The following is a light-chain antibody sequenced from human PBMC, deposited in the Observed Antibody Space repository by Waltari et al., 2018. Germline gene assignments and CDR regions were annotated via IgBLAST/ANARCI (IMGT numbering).Light chain of an antibody. V-gene: IGLV2-14*01. CDR3: SSYTSSSTLV. CDR1: SSDVGGYNY. J-gene: IGLJ2*01. Sequence: QSALTQPASVSGSPGQSITISCAGTSSDVGGYNYVSWYQQHPDKAPQLVIYEVSHRPPGVSSHFSGSKSGNTASLTISGLRAEDEADYYCSSYTSSSTLVFGGGTKVTVL. CDR2: EVS.